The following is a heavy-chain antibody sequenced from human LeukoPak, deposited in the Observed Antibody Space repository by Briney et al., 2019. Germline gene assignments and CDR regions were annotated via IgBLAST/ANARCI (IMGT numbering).Heavy chain of an antibody. CDR3: ARDFLSWFDP. Sequence: TPSKTLSLTCTVSGGSISSYYWSWIRQPAGKGLVWIGRIYTSGSTNYNPSLKSRVTMSVDTSKNQFSLKLSSVTAADTAVYYCARDFLSWFDPWGQGTLVTVSS. J-gene: IGHJ5*02. CDR1: GGSISSYY. CDR2: IYTSGST. D-gene: IGHD3-16*02. V-gene: IGHV4-4*07.